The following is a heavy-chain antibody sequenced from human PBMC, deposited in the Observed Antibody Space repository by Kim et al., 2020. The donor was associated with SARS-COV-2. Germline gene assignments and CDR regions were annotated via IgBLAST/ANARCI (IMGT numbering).Heavy chain of an antibody. V-gene: IGHV1-46*01. J-gene: IGHJ1*01. CDR3: ARDGSGWDGYFQH. D-gene: IGHD6-19*01. Sequence: YEKKLQGRVTMTRDTYTSTVYMELSSLRSEDTAVYYCARDGSGWDGYFQHWGQGTLVTVSS.